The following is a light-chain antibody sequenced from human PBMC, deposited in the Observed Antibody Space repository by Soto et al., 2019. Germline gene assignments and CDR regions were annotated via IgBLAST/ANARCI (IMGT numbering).Light chain of an antibody. CDR3: QQRSNWPQYT. CDR1: QSVSSY. Sequence: EIVLTQSPATLSLSPGERATLSCRASQSVSSYLAWYQQKPGQAPRLISYDASNSATGIPARFSGSWSGTDFTLTISSLAPEDFAVYYCQQRSNWPQYTFGQGTKLEIK. J-gene: IGKJ2*01. CDR2: DAS. V-gene: IGKV3-11*01.